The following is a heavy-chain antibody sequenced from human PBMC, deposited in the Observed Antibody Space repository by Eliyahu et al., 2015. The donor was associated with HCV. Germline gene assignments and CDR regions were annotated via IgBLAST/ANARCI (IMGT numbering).Heavy chain of an antibody. Sequence: EVQLVESGGGLVQPGGSLRLSCAASGFTFSSYEMNWVRQAPGKGLEWVSYISSSGXTIYYADSVKGRFTISRDNAKNSLYLQMNSLRAEDTAVYYYARSPKMGGSGIGSYWGQGTLVTVSS. V-gene: IGHV3-48*03. CDR1: GFTFSSYE. D-gene: IGHD3-10*01. CDR3: ARSPKMGGSGIGSY. J-gene: IGHJ4*02. CDR2: ISSSGXTI.